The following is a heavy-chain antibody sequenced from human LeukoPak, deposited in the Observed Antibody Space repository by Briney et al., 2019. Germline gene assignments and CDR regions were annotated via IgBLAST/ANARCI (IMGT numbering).Heavy chain of an antibody. J-gene: IGHJ4*02. V-gene: IGHV3-30-3*01. CDR1: GFTFSSYA. Sequence: GGSLRLSCAASGFTFSSYAMHWVRQAPGKGLEWVAVISYDGSNKYYADSVKGQFTISTDNSKNTLYLQVNTLRPEDTAVYFCARGVHCSKGVCYRGGLDYWGQGTLVTVSS. CDR2: ISYDGSNK. D-gene: IGHD2-8*01. CDR3: ARGVHCSKGVCYRGGLDY.